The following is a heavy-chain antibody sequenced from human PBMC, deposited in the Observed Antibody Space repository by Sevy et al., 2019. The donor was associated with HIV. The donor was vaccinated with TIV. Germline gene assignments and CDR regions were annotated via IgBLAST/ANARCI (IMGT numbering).Heavy chain of an antibody. CDR3: ARAPSGSQGPGQYFQH. D-gene: IGHD1-26*01. J-gene: IGHJ1*01. CDR1: GYTFNNYY. Sequence: ASVKVSCKASGYTFNNYYMHWVRQAPGQGLEWMGIINPSGGSTSYAQKFQGRVTMTRDTSTSTVYMELRSLRSDDTAVYYCARAPSGSQGPGQYFQHWGQGTLVTVSS. CDR2: INPSGGST. V-gene: IGHV1-46*02.